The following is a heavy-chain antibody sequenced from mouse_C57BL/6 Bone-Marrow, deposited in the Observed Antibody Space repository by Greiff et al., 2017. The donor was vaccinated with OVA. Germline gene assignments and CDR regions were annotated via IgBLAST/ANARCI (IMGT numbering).Heavy chain of an antibody. CDR2: IYPGDGDT. CDR3: AREDDYDWYFDV. D-gene: IGHD2-4*01. CDR1: GYAFSSSW. J-gene: IGHJ1*03. Sequence: VQLQQSGPELVKPGASVTISCKASGYAFSSSWMNWVKQRPGKGLEWIGRIYPGDGDTNYNGKFKGKATLTADKSSSTAYMQLSSLTSEDSAVYFCAREDDYDWYFDVWGTGTTVTVSS. V-gene: IGHV1-82*01.